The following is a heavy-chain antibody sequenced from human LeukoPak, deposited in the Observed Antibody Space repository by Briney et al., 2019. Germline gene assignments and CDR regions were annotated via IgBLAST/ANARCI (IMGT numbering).Heavy chain of an antibody. V-gene: IGHV4-59*01. CDR2: ITYSGST. CDR1: GGSISSYY. Sequence: SETLSLTCTVSGGSISSYYWSWIRQPPGKGLEWIGCITYSGSTNYNPSLKSRVTISVDTSKNQFSLKLSSVTAADTAVYYCARSNYPYYYYMDVWGKGTTVTVSS. CDR3: ARSNYPYYYYMDV. J-gene: IGHJ6*03.